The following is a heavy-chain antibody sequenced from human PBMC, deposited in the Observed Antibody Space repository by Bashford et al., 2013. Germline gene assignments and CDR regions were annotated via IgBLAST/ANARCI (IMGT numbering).Heavy chain of an antibody. J-gene: IGHJ5*02. V-gene: IGHV4-59*08. D-gene: IGHD3-10*01. Sequence: SETLSLTCTVSGSITGYHWSWIRQSPGKGLEWIGYIYYSGSTSLNPSLKSRVTISVDTSQSQFSLNLRSVTAADTAVYYCARTHHYDSESYYNANWFDPGARDPGHRLL. CDR3: ARTHHYDSESYYNANWFDP. CDR2: IYYSGST. CDR1: GSITGYH.